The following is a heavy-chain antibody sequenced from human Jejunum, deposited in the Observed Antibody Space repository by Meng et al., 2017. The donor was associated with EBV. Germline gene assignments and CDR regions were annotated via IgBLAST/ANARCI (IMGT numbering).Heavy chain of an antibody. V-gene: IGHV3-21*02. CDR2: ISSGSSFI. D-gene: IGHD3-16*02. CDR1: GFTFSSYS. J-gene: IGHJ4*02. CDR3: VRDSSFNVH. Sequence: VKLGEAGGGLVKPGGSLRLSCAASGFTFSSYSMNWVRQAPGKGLEWVSYISSGSSFIYYADSVKGRFTISRDDAKNSLSLQMNNLGADDTAVYYCVRDSSFNVHWGQGTLVTVSS.